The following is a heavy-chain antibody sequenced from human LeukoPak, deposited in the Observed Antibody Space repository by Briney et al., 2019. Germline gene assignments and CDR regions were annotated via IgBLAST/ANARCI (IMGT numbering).Heavy chain of an antibody. CDR1: GFTFSDHY. D-gene: IGHD1-26*01. CDR3: ASYSGIKDAFDI. J-gene: IGHJ3*02. Sequence: GRSLRLSCAASGFTFSDHYMDWVRQAPGKGLEWVGRTRNKANSYTTEYAASVKGRFTISRDDSKNSLYLQMNSLKTEDTAVYYCASYSGIKDAFDIWGQGTMVTVSS. CDR2: TRNKANSYTT. V-gene: IGHV3-72*01.